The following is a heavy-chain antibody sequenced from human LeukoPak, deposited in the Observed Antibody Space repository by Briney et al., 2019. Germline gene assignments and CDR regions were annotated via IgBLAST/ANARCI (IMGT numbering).Heavy chain of an antibody. CDR2: IGSSGSTI. V-gene: IGHV3-11*04. CDR1: GFTFSDYY. Sequence: GGSLRLSCAASGFTFSDYYMSWIRQAPGKGQEWVSYIGSSGSTIYYADSVKGRFTISRDNAKNSLYLQMNSLRAEDTAVYYCARTSNYYYGSGSLDYWGQGTLVTVSS. J-gene: IGHJ4*02. CDR3: ARTSNYYYGSGSLDY. D-gene: IGHD3-10*01.